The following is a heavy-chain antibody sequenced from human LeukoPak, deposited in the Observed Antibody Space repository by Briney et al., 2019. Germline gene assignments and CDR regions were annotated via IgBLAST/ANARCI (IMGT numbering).Heavy chain of an antibody. D-gene: IGHD4-23*01. V-gene: IGHV3-30*18. CDR3: AKDWTTAATPLH. CDR2: ISYDGGDK. J-gene: IGHJ1*01. CDR1: GFTFSSYG. Sequence: GGSLRLSCAASGFTFSSYGMPWVRQAPGKGLEWVAAISYDGGDKYYADSVKGRFTISRDNSRNTLYLQMNSLRAEDTAVYYCAKDWTTAATPLHWGQGTLVTVSS.